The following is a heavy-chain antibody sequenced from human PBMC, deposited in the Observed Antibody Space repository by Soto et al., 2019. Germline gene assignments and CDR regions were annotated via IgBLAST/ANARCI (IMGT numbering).Heavy chain of an antibody. Sequence: EVQLLESGGGLVQPGGSPRLSCAASGFTFSSYDMSWVRQAPGRGLEWVSTISGSGGSTYYADSVKGRFTISRDNSKNTLYLQMNSRRAEDTAIYYCAKATYSGGGAFDIWGQGTIVTVSS. D-gene: IGHD3-10*01. CDR3: AKATYSGGGAFDI. CDR2: ISGSGGST. J-gene: IGHJ3*02. V-gene: IGHV3-23*01. CDR1: GFTFSSYD.